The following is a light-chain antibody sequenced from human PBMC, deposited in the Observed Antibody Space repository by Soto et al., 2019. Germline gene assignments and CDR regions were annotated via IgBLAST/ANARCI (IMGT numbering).Light chain of an antibody. Sequence: EIVLTQSPGTLSLSPGERATLSCRASQSVSSSYLAWYQQKPGQAPRLLIYGASGSATGIPDRFSGSGSGTDFTLTISRLEPEDFAVYYCQQYGSSPPWTFGQGTKVEIK. J-gene: IGKJ1*01. CDR3: QQYGSSPPWT. V-gene: IGKV3-20*01. CDR2: GAS. CDR1: QSVSSSY.